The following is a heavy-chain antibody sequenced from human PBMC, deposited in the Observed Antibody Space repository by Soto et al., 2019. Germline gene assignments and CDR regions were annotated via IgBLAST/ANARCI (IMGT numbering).Heavy chain of an antibody. V-gene: IGHV4-61*01. CDR1: GGSVSSSNTYY. CDR2: IYYNGNT. J-gene: IGHJ3*02. CDR3: ARIHPQYFGSGSYYHDALDM. Sequence: PSETLSLTCNVSGGSVSSSNTYYWSWIRQPPGKGLEWIGYIYYNGNTNYKPSLKSRVTISVDTSKNQFSLKLTSVTAADTAVYYCARIHPQYFGSGSYYHDALDMWGQGTMVTVSS. D-gene: IGHD3-10*01.